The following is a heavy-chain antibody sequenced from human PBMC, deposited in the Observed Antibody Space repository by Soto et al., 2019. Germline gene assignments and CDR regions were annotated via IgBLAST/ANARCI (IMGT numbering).Heavy chain of an antibody. CDR3: ASGPHLYYDSSGYLPRDY. D-gene: IGHD3-22*01. CDR2: ISAYNGNT. J-gene: IGHJ4*02. Sequence: QVQLVQSGAEVKKPGASVKVSCKASGYTFTSYGISWVRQAPGQGLEWMGWISAYNGNTNYAQKLQGRVTMTTDTSTSTAYMELRSLRSDDTAVYYCASGPHLYYDSSGYLPRDYWGQGTLVTVSS. CDR1: GYTFTSYG. V-gene: IGHV1-18*01.